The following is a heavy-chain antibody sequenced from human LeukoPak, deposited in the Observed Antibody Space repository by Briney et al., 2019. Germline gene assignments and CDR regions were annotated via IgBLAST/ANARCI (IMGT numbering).Heavy chain of an antibody. Sequence: ASVKVSCKASGYTFTSYGISWVRQAPGQGLEWMGWISAYNGNTNYAQKLQGRVTMTTDTSTSTAYMELRSLRSDDTAVYYCARNPPFHDAGKPDVFIFGGKGKRVTVSS. D-gene: IGHD3-3*02. CDR3: ARNPPFHDAGKPDVFIF. J-gene: IGHJ3*01. CDR2: ISAYNGNT. CDR1: GYTFTSYG. V-gene: IGHV1-18*01.